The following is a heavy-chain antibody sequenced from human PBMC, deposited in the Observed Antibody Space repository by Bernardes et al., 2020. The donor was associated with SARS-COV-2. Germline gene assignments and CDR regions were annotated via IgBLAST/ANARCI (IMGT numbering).Heavy chain of an antibody. CDR3: ARGALYCSGGSCYPRAYYYYGMDV. D-gene: IGHD2-15*01. V-gene: IGHV3-33*01. CDR2: IWYDGSNK. Sequence: GGSLRLSCAASGFTFSSYGMHWVRQAPGKGLEWVAVIWYDGSNKYYADSVKGRFTISRDNSKNTLYLQMNSLRAEDTAVYYCARGALYCSGGSCYPRAYYYYGMDVWGQGTTVTVS. J-gene: IGHJ6*02. CDR1: GFTFSSYG.